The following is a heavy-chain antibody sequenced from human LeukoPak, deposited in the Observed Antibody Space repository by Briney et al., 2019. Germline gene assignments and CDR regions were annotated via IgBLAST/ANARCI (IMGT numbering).Heavy chain of an antibody. J-gene: IGHJ6*03. CDR1: GFTFSSYA. CDR3: ARGMVGYYYYYMDV. V-gene: IGHV3-7*01. CDR2: IKQDGSEK. Sequence: GGSLRLSCAASGFTFSSYAMSWVRQAPGKRLEWVANIKQDGSEKYYVDSVKGRFTISRDNAKNSLYLQMNSLRAEDTAVYYCARGMVGYYYYYMDVWGKGTTVTVSS. D-gene: IGHD1-26*01.